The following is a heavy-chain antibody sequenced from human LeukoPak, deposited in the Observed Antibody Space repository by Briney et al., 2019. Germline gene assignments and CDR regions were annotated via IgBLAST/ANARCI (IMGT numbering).Heavy chain of an antibody. V-gene: IGHV7-4-1*02. CDR2: IHPSTGNT. J-gene: IGHJ4*02. CDR1: GYSFTNYA. CDR3: ARAFQSLGGLSLPDY. Sequence: ASVTVSFTASGYSFTNYAMNLVRQAPGQGLEWMGWIHPSTGNTTYAQGFTGRFVFSLDTSVSTTYLQISSLKAEDTAVYFCARAFQSLGGLSLPDYWGQGTLLTVSS. D-gene: IGHD3-16*02.